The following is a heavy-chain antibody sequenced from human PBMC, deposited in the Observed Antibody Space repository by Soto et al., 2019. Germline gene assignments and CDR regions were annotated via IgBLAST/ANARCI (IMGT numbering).Heavy chain of an antibody. CDR2: IDPSDSYT. V-gene: IGHV5-10-1*01. D-gene: IGHD3-22*01. CDR3: ARQANTGRIVVDFDY. J-gene: IGHJ4*02. Sequence: PGESLKISCKGSGYSFTSYWISWVRQMPGKGLEWMGRIDPSDSYTNYSPSFQGHVTISADKSISTAYLQWSSLKASDTAMYYCARQANTGRIVVDFDYWGQGTLVTVSS. CDR1: GYSFTSYW.